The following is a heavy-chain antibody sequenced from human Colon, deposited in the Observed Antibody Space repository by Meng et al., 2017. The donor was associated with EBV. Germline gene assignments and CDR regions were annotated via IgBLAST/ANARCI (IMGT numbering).Heavy chain of an antibody. Sequence: QAQLQWSAPGVVKPSQTLSLTCTVSGGSISSGDYYWSWIRQPPGKGLEWIGYIYYSGSTYYNPSLKSRVTISVDTSKNQFSLKLSSVTAADTAVYYCARDRGGLGAFDYWGQGTLVTVSS. V-gene: IGHV4-30-4*01. CDR3: ARDRGGLGAFDY. D-gene: IGHD5-12*01. CDR1: GGSISSGDYY. J-gene: IGHJ4*02. CDR2: IYYSGST.